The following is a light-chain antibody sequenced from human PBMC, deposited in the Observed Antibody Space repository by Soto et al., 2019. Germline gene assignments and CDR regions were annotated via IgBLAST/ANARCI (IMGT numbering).Light chain of an antibody. J-gene: IGKJ1*01. CDR3: QQYFSWT. CDR1: QTISSNY. Sequence: EIVLTQSPGTLSVSPGERATLSCRASQTISSNYLAWYQQKPGQAPSLLIYGTTSRASGIPDRFSGSGSGTDFTLTISRLEPEDSAIYVCQQYFSWTFGEGTKVQIK. CDR2: GTT. V-gene: IGKV3-20*01.